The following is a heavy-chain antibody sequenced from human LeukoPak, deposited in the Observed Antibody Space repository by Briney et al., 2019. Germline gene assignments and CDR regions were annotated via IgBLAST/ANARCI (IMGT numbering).Heavy chain of an antibody. CDR2: ISGSGTNT. CDR3: AKAIVVLISGNAFDI. J-gene: IGHJ3*02. Sequence: GGSLRLSCAASGFPLGSYAMSWVRQAPGKGPEWVSGISGSGTNTYYADSVKGRFTISRDNSKNTLYLQMNSLRAEDTAVYYCAKAIVVLISGNAFDIWGQGTMVTVSS. V-gene: IGHV3-23*01. CDR1: GFPLGSYA. D-gene: IGHD3-22*01.